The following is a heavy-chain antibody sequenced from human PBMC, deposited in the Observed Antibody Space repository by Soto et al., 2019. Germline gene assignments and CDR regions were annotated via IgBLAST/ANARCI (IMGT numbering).Heavy chain of an antibody. V-gene: IGHV3-23*01. CDR2: IRGDGSST. J-gene: IGHJ6*03. Sequence: EVQLLESGGGLVQPGGSPRLSCAASGFKFNSYTMGWVRQAPGKGLVWVSAIRGDGSSTYYADFVKGRFTISRDNSKNTLYLQMNRLRAEDTAVYYCAKPVVVDTIYYYYMDVWGRGTTVTVSS. D-gene: IGHD2-15*01. CDR3: AKPVVVDTIYYYYMDV. CDR1: GFKFNSYT.